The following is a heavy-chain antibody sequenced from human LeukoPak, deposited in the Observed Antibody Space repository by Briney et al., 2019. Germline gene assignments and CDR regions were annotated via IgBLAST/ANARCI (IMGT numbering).Heavy chain of an antibody. D-gene: IGHD1-26*01. CDR3: ARSVSSAIVGAYLDH. J-gene: IGHJ4*02. V-gene: IGHV4-59*01. Sequence: KPSETLSLTCSVSGGSISGYYWSWIRQPPGKGLEWIGYIYYSGSNNYNPSLESRVAISVDTSKNQFSLKLSFVTVADTAVYYRARSVSSAIVGAYLDHWGQGTLVTVSS. CDR2: IYYSGSN. CDR1: GGSISGYY.